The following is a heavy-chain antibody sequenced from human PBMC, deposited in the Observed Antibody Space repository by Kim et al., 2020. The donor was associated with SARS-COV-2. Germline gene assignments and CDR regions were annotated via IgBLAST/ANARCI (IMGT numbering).Heavy chain of an antibody. J-gene: IGHJ5*02. CDR1: GFTFSSYA. CDR3: ARDVWSRSGYGIPWFDP. V-gene: IGHV3-30*04. CDR2: ISYDGSNK. Sequence: GGSLRLSCAASGFTFSSYAMHWVRQAPGKGLEGVAVISYDGSNKYYADSVKGRFTISRDNSKNTLYLQMNSLRAEDTAVYYCARDVWSRSGYGIPWFDPWGQGTLVTVSS. D-gene: IGHD5-12*01.